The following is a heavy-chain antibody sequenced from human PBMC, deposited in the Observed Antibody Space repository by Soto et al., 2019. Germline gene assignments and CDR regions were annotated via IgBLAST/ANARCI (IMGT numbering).Heavy chain of an antibody. CDR3: AGESEDLISNFYY. J-gene: IGHJ4*02. CDR2: ISSPNNYI. Sequence: PGGSLRLSCAASGFTFTRYSMNWVRQAPGKGLEWVSSISSPNNYIYYGDSMKGRFTISRDNAKNSLYLEMNSLRAEDTAVYYCAGESEDLISNFYYWGRGTLVTVSS. V-gene: IGHV3-21*06. CDR1: GFTFTRYS.